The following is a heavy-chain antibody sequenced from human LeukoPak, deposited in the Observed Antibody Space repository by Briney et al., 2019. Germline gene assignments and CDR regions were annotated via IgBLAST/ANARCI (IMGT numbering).Heavy chain of an antibody. Sequence: PGGSLRLSCAASGFTFSDYYMSWIRQAPGKGLEWVSYISSSGSTIYYADSVKGRFTISRDNAKNSLYLQMNSLRVEDTAVFYCAKDLRPYTSASWFDPWGQGTLVTVSS. J-gene: IGHJ5*02. D-gene: IGHD6-19*01. CDR2: ISSSGSTI. CDR1: GFTFSDYY. V-gene: IGHV3-11*01. CDR3: AKDLRPYTSASWFDP.